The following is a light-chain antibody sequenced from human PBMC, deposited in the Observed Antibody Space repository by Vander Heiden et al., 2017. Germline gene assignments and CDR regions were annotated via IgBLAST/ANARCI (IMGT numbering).Light chain of an antibody. CDR1: SSNIGSNT. Sequence: QSVLTQPPSASGTPGQRVTISCSGSSSNIGSNTVNWYQQLPGTAPKRLIFSNNQRPSGVPDRFSGYKSGTSASLEISGLQSEDEADDYCAESDDSLNGLVFGGGTKLTVL. CDR3: AESDDSLNGLV. V-gene: IGLV1-44*01. CDR2: SNN. J-gene: IGLJ3*02.